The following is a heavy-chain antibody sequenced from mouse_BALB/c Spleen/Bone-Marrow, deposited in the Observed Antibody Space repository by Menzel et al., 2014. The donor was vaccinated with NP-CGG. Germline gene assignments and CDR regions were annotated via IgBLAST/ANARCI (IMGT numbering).Heavy chain of an antibody. CDR2: INSNGGST. CDR3: ARGNYGNYVDYFDY. Sequence: VQLKESGGGLVQPGGSLKLSCAASGFTFSSYGMSWVRQTPDKRLELVASINSNGGSTYYPDSVKDRFTISRDNAKNTLSLQMSSLKSEDTAMYHCARGNYGNYVDYFDYWGQGTTLTVSS. J-gene: IGHJ2*01. V-gene: IGHV5-6-3*01. CDR1: GFTFSSYG. D-gene: IGHD2-1*01.